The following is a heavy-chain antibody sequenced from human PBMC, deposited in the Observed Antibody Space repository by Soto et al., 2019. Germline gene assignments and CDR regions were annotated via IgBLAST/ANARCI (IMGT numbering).Heavy chain of an antibody. D-gene: IGHD3-16*01. CDR3: VRIRYQLPSSVLWLDP. Sequence: SLETLSLTCAVYGGFLSESYWTWIRQPPGKGLEWIGEINHVGGTNYNPSLKSRVTMSVDTSQKQFSLRLISVTAADTAMYFCVRIRYQLPSSVLWLDPWGQGTPVTVSS. V-gene: IGHV4-34*01. CDR1: GGFLSESY. CDR2: INHVGGT. J-gene: IGHJ5*02.